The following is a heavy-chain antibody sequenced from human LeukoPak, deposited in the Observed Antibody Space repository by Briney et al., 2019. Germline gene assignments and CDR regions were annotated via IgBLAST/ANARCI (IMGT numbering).Heavy chain of an antibody. CDR1: GFTFSSYA. D-gene: IGHD2-15*01. J-gene: IGHJ4*02. CDR3: ARDAHSSTWD. Sequence: GGSLRLSCAASGFTFSSYAMHWVRQAPGKGLEWVAVISYDGSNKYYADSVKGRFTISRDNSKNTLYLQMNSLRAEDTAVYYCARDAHSSTWDWGQGTLVTVSS. V-gene: IGHV3-30-3*01. CDR2: ISYDGSNK.